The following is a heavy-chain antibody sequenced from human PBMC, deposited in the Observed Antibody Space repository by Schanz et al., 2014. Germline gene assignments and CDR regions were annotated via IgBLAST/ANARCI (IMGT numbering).Heavy chain of an antibody. CDR1: GFTFSSYS. D-gene: IGHD5-18*01. CDR3: ARVALPGYSSPRDAFDI. V-gene: IGHV3-48*04. CDR2: VSSSSSYT. J-gene: IGHJ3*02. Sequence: EVQLVESGGGWVQPGGSLRLSCTASGFTFSSYSMNWVRQAPGKGLEWVSYVSSSSSYTHYADSVKGRFTISRDNAKNSLYLQMTSLRAEDTAVYYCARVALPGYSSPRDAFDIWGQGTMVTVSS.